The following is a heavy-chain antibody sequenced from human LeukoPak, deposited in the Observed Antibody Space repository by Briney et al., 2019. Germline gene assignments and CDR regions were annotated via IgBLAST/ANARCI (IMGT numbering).Heavy chain of an antibody. Sequence: GGSLRLSCAASGFTFSTYAMTWVRQAPGKGLEWVSSITGSGDGTSAAASLTGRFSISRDNSTSTLYLQMNSLRVEHTAVYYCAKVGLVRGGSLDSWGQGTLVTVSS. V-gene: IGHV3-23*01. D-gene: IGHD3-16*01. CDR3: AKVGLVRGGSLDS. CDR2: ITGSGDGT. CDR1: GFTFSTYA. J-gene: IGHJ4*02.